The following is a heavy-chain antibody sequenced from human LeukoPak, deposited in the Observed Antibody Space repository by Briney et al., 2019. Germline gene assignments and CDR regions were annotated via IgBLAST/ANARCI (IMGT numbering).Heavy chain of an antibody. D-gene: IGHD3-22*01. CDR3: ARSKYYYDSSGYFTYYFDY. V-gene: IGHV3-74*01. CDR1: GFTFSSYW. CDR2: INSDGSST. J-gene: IGHJ4*02. Sequence: GGSLRLSCAASGFTFSSYWMHWVRQAPGKGLVWVSRINSDGSSTSYADSVKGRFTISRDNAKNTLYLQMNSLRAEDTAVYYCARSKYYYDSSGYFTYYFDYWGQGTLVTVSS.